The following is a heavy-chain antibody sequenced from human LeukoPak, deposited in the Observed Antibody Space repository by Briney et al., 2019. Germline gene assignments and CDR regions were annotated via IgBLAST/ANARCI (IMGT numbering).Heavy chain of an antibody. J-gene: IGHJ4*02. Sequence: GGSLRLSCAASGFTVSNNFMSWARQAPGKGLEWVSIIYNNDLAYYADSVQGRFTISRDSSKNTLYLQMDSLRAEDTAVYYCARAITNIAVGDYWGQGTLVTVSS. CDR1: GFTVSNNF. V-gene: IGHV3-53*01. D-gene: IGHD6-19*01. CDR3: ARAITNIAVGDY. CDR2: IYNNDLA.